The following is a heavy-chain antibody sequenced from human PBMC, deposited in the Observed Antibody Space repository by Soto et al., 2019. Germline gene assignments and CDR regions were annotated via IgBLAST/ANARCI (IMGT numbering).Heavy chain of an antibody. J-gene: IGHJ4*02. CDR3: AWGHPTVGCIHVVFDS. D-gene: IGHD1-26*01. CDR2: INGGGTST. Sequence: EVQLLESGGGLVQPGGSLKLSCAASGFTFSNFAMNWVRQAPGKGPEWVSLINGGGTSTYYADSVKGRFTVSRDNSINTVFLQMSSLGGEATAVYFCAWGHPTVGCIHVVFDSWGQGTLVTVSS. V-gene: IGHV3-23*03. CDR1: GFTFSNFA.